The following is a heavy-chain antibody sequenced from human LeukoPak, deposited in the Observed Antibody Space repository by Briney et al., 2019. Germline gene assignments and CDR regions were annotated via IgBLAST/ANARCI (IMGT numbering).Heavy chain of an antibody. Sequence: GASVKVSCKAPGYTFTTYYIHWVRQAPGQGLEWMGIINPSGGSTSYAQKFQGRVTMTRDMSTSTLYMELSSLRSEDTAAYYCARSFGASQQYTSSWYYYYMDVWAKGPRSPSP. V-gene: IGHV1-46*01. CDR2: INPSGGST. CDR3: ARSFGASQQYTSSWYYYYMDV. D-gene: IGHD6-13*01. CDR1: GYTFTTYY. J-gene: IGHJ6*03.